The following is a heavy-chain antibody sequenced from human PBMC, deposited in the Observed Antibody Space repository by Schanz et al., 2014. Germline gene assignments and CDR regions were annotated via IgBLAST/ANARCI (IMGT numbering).Heavy chain of an antibody. D-gene: IGHD4-17*01. CDR1: GFSVGNKN. CDR3: ARAPVTVGTYHYYMDV. J-gene: IGHJ6*03. V-gene: IGHV3-66*01. Sequence: EVQLVESGGGLVQPGGSLRLSCAASGFSVGNKNMNWVRQAPGKGLEWVSFIYIGGNTYYADSVKGRFTISRDNSKNTVYIQMNSLRAEDTAVYYCARAPVTVGTYHYYMDVWGQGTTVTVSS. CDR2: IYIGGNT.